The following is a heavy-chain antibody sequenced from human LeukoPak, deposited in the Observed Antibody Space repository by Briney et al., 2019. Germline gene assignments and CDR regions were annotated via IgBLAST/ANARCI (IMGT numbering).Heavy chain of an antibody. D-gene: IGHD2-2*01. J-gene: IGHJ4*02. CDR3: AREGVVPAANGINPIDY. V-gene: IGHV3-30-3*01. CDR1: GFTFSSYA. CDR2: ISYDGSNK. Sequence: GRSLRLSCAASGFTFSSYAMHWVRQAPGKGLEWVAVISYDGSNKYYADSVKGRFTISRDNSKNTLYLQMNSLRAEDTAVYYCAREGVVPAANGINPIDYWGQGTLVTVSS.